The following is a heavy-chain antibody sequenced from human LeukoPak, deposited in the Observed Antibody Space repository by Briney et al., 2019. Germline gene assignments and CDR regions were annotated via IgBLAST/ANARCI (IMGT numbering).Heavy chain of an antibody. CDR1: GYTFTAYY. CDR3: ARDGTGTTAYFFMDV. CDR2: INPDSGGA. V-gene: IGHV1-2*06. Sequence: ASMKVSCKPSGYTFTAYYMHWVRPVPGQGLEWVGRINPDSGGAKYAQKFQGRVTLTWDTSISTAYMELSRLRSDDTAVYYCARDGTGTTAYFFMDVWGKGTTVTVSS. J-gene: IGHJ6*03. D-gene: IGHD1-1*01.